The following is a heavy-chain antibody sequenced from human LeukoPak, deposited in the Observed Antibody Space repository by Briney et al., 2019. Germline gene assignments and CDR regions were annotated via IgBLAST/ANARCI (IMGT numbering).Heavy chain of an antibody. J-gene: IGHJ4*02. CDR2: IYNSGST. CDR3: ARSPADYGDYSYYFDY. D-gene: IGHD4-17*01. Sequence: PSETLSLTCSVSGDSFSYYYWSWLRQPPGKGLEWIGYIYNSGSTNYNPSLKSRVTMSVDTSKNQFSLKLNSVTAADTAVYYCARSPADYGDYSYYFDYWGQGALVTVSS. V-gene: IGHV4-59*08. CDR1: GDSFSYYY.